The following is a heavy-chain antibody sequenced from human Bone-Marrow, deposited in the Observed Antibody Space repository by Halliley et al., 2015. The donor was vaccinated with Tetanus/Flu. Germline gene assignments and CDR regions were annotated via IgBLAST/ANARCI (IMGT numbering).Heavy chain of an antibody. CDR3: ARLITGDPDY. D-gene: IGHD7-27*01. Sequence: LEWVANINQDGSAKYHVDPVKGRFTISRENAKSSLYLQMDTLRAEDTAVYYCARLITGDPDYWGQGTLVTVSS. V-gene: IGHV3-7*03. J-gene: IGHJ4*02. CDR2: INQDGSAK.